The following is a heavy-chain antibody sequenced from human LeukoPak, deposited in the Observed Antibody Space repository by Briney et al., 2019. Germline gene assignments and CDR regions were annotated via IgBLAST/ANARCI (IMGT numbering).Heavy chain of an antibody. J-gene: IGHJ6*02. D-gene: IGHD1-20*01. CDR3: ARGKPVTGTPDYYSYGMDV. V-gene: IGHV3-48*01. CDR2: ISSSSSTI. Sequence: GGSLRLSCAASGFTFSSYSMNWVRQAPGKGLEWVSYISSSSSTIYYADSVKGRFTISRDNAKNSLYLQMNSLRAEDTALYYCARGKPVTGTPDYYSYGMDVWGQGTMVTVSS. CDR1: GFTFSSYS.